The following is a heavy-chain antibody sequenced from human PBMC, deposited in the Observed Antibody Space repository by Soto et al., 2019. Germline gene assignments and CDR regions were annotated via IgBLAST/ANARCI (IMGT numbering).Heavy chain of an antibody. Sequence: PSETLSLTCAVYGGSFSGYYWSWIRQPPGKGLEWIGEINHSGSTNYNPSPKSRVTISVDTSKNQFSLKLSSVTAADTAVYYCARFVLLWFGPEFYNYGMDVWGQGTTVTVSS. CDR2: INHSGST. D-gene: IGHD3-10*01. CDR3: ARFVLLWFGPEFYNYGMDV. V-gene: IGHV4-34*01. J-gene: IGHJ6*02. CDR1: GGSFSGYY.